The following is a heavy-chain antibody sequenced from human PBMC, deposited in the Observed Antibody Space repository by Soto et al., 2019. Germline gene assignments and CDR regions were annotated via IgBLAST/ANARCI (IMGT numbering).Heavy chain of an antibody. Sequence: GESLKISCKGSGYSFTSYWIGWVRQMPGKGLEWMGIIYPGDSDTRYSPSFQGQVTISADKSISTAYLQWSSLKASDTAMCYCARLGNGSGSYAPASYYYYYGMDVWGQGTTVTVSS. CDR2: IYPGDSDT. V-gene: IGHV5-51*01. D-gene: IGHD3-10*01. CDR3: ARLGNGSGSYAPASYYYYYGMDV. J-gene: IGHJ6*02. CDR1: GYSFTSYW.